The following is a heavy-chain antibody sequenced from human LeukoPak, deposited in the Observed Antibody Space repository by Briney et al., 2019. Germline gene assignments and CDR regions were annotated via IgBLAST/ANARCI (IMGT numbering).Heavy chain of an antibody. Sequence: GGSLRLSCAASGFTFSSHGMHWVRQAPGKGLEGVAFIRYDGSNKYYADSVKGRFTISRDNSKNTLYLQMNSLRAEDTAVYYCAKALPGYSGYGFYWGQGTLVTVSS. D-gene: IGHD5-12*01. J-gene: IGHJ4*02. CDR1: GFTFSSHG. CDR3: AKALPGYSGYGFY. V-gene: IGHV3-30*02. CDR2: IRYDGSNK.